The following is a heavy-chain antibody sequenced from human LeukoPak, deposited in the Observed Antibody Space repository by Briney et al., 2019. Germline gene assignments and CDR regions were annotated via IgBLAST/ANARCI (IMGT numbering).Heavy chain of an antibody. V-gene: IGHV1-69*05. J-gene: IGHJ6*03. CDR1: GGTFSSYA. CDR3: ASRDIVVVPAAIKAYYYYYMDV. CDR2: IIPIFGTA. Sequence: SVKVSCKASGGTFSSYAISWVRQAPGQGLEWMGGIIPIFGTANYAQKFQGRATITTDESTSAAYMELSSLRSEDTAVYYCASRDIVVVPAAIKAYYYYYMDVWGKGTTVTVSS. D-gene: IGHD2-2*01.